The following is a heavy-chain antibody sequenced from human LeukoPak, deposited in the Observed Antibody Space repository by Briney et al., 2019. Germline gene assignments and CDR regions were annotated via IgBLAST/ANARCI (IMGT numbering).Heavy chain of an antibody. CDR1: GGSISSSSFY. Sequence: PSETLSLTCTVSGGSISSSSFYWGWIHQPPGKGLEWIGSIYYSGSTYYNPSLKSRVTISVDTSKNQFSLKLSSVTAADTAVYYCARREVYSNYGYFDYWGQGTLVPVSS. CDR2: IYYSGST. J-gene: IGHJ4*02. CDR3: ARREVYSNYGYFDY. D-gene: IGHD4-11*01. V-gene: IGHV4-39*01.